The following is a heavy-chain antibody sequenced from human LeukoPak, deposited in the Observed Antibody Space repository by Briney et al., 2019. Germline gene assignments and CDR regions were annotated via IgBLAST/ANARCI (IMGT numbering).Heavy chain of an antibody. V-gene: IGHV3-33*01. Sequence: GRSLRLSCAASGFTFSSYGMHWVRQAPGKGLEWVAVIWYDGSNKYYADSAKGRFTISRDNSKSTLYLQMNSLRAEDTAVYYCAREPRTGYWYSDLWGRGTLVTVSS. D-gene: IGHD4-17*01. CDR3: AREPRTGYWYSDL. J-gene: IGHJ2*01. CDR2: IWYDGSNK. CDR1: GFTFSSYG.